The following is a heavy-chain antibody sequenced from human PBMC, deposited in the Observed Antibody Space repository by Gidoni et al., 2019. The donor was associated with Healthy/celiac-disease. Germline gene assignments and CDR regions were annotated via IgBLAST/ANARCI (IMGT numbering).Heavy chain of an antibody. V-gene: IGHV4-39*07. Sequence: QLQLQESGPGLVKPSETLCLTCTVSGGSISSSSYYWGWIRQPPGKWLEWIGSIYYSGSTYYNPSLKSRVTISVDTSKTQFSLKLSSVTAADTAVYYCAREGKGAYCGGDCYYHDYWGQGTLVTVSS. D-gene: IGHD2-21*02. CDR2: IYYSGST. CDR3: AREGKGAYCGGDCYYHDY. CDR1: GGSISSSSYY. J-gene: IGHJ4*02.